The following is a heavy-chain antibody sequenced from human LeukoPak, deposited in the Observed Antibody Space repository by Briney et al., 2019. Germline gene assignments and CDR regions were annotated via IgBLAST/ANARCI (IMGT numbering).Heavy chain of an antibody. Sequence: PSETLSLTCTVSGGSISSYYWSWIRQHPGKGLEWIGYIYYSGSTYYNPSLKSRVTISVDTSKNQFSLKLSSVTAADTAVYYCARGGPPMVYAYYFDYWGQGTLVTVSS. CDR1: GGSISSYY. J-gene: IGHJ4*02. V-gene: IGHV4-59*06. CDR2: IYYSGST. D-gene: IGHD2-8*01. CDR3: ARGGPPMVYAYYFDY.